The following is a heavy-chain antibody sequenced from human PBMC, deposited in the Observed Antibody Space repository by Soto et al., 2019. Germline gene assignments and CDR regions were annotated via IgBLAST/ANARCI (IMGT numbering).Heavy chain of an antibody. CDR2: IIPIFGTA. J-gene: IGHJ6*02. Sequence: QVQAVQSGAEVKKPGSSVKVSCKASGGTFSSYVISWVRQAPGQGLEWMGRIIPIFGTADYAQKFQGRGTITADESTSTAYMELSSMRSEDTAVYYCASEGGRTRGMDVWGQGTTITVSS. CDR1: GGTFSSYV. V-gene: IGHV1-69*18. D-gene: IGHD2-8*01. CDR3: ASEGGRTRGMDV.